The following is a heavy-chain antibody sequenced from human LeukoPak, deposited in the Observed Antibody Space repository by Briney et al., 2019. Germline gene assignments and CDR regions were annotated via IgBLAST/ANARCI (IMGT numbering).Heavy chain of an antibody. CDR1: GGSISSYY. CDR3: ARHYGSGSYSAEYFQH. CDR2: IYYSGST. J-gene: IGHJ1*01. V-gene: IGHV4-59*08. D-gene: IGHD3-10*01. Sequence: SETLSLTCTVSGGSISSYYWSWIRQPPGKGLEWIGYIYYSGSTNYNPSLKSRVTISVDTSKNQFSLKLSSVTAADTAVYYCARHYGSGSYSAEYFQHWGQGTLVIVSS.